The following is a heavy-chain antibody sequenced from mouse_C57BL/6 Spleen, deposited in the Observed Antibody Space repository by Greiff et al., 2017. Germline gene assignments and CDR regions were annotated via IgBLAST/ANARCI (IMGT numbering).Heavy chain of an antibody. CDR2: IYPGNGDT. CDR3: AQARRTAQAPFAY. CDR1: GYTFTSYN. D-gene: IGHD3-2*02. J-gene: IGHJ3*01. Sequence: QVQLQQSGAELVRPGASVKMSCKASGYTFTSYNMHWVKQIPRQGLEWIGAIYPGNGDTSYNQKFKGKATLTVDKSSSTAYMQLSSLTSEDSAVYFCAQARRTAQAPFAYWGQGTLVTVSA. V-gene: IGHV1-12*01.